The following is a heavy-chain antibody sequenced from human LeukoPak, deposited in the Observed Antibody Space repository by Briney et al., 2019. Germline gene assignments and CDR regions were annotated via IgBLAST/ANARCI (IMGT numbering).Heavy chain of an antibody. Sequence: PGGSLRLSCAASGFTFSSYAMHWVHQAPGKGLEWVAVISYDGSNKYYADSVKGRFTISRDNSKNTLYLQMNSLRAEDTAVYYCARVTVDGDLNYWGQGTLVTVSS. CDR2: ISYDGSNK. J-gene: IGHJ4*02. D-gene: IGHD4-17*01. CDR3: ARVTVDGDLNY. V-gene: IGHV3-30-3*01. CDR1: GFTFSSYA.